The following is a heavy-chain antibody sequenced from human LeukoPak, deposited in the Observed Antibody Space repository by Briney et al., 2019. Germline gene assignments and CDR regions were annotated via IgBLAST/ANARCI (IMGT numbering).Heavy chain of an antibody. CDR1: GFTFDNYA. J-gene: IGHJ4*02. Sequence: GGSLRLSCAASGFTFDNYAMHWVRQAPGRGLEWVSLISGGGGSTSYADSVKGRFTISRDNSKGSLYLQMNSLRVEDTAVYYCARDTGYHTFDYWGQGTLVTVSS. V-gene: IGHV3-43*02. D-gene: IGHD5-12*01. CDR2: ISGGGGST. CDR3: ARDTGYHTFDY.